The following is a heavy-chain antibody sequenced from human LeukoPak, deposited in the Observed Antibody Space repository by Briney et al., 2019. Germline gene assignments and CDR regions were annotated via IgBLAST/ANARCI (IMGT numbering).Heavy chain of an antibody. CDR3: ARGAGGYRFDP. V-gene: IGHV4-34*01. Sequence: SETLSLTCAVYGGSFSGYYWSWIRQPPGKGLEWIGEINHSGSTNYNPSLKSRVTISADTSKKQFSLKLTSVTAADTAVYYCARGAGGYRFDPWGQGTLVTVSS. J-gene: IGHJ5*02. CDR2: INHSGST. CDR1: GGSFSGYY. D-gene: IGHD1-1*01.